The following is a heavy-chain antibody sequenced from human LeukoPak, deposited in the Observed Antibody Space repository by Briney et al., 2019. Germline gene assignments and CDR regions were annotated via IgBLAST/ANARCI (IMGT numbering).Heavy chain of an antibody. CDR1: GYTFTNYD. Sequence: APVKVSCTSSGYTFTNYDINWVRQTPGQGLEWMGWMNPNSANTGYAQKFQGRVTMTRNTSISTAYMELSSLRSEDTAVYYCARRNKDDSNFRLVDYWGQGTLVTVSS. V-gene: IGHV1-8*01. J-gene: IGHJ4*02. CDR2: MNPNSANT. CDR3: ARRNKDDSNFRLVDY. D-gene: IGHD1-14*01.